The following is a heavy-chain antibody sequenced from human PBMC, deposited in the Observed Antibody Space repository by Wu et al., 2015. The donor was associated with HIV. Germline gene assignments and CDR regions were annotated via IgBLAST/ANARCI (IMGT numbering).Heavy chain of an antibody. J-gene: IGHJ3*01. CDR2: IFHSEST. D-gene: IGHD3-3*02. V-gene: IGHV4-38-2*01. CDR3: ARVPRAAFLAVEVYTNDAFDV. Sequence: QVQLQESGPGLLKPSETLSLTCAVSGYSISDGFYWGWIRQPPEKGLEWIGNIFHSESTYYNPSLESRATISLETSKSQFSLKLRSVTAADSAVYFCARVPRAAFLAVEVYTNDAFDVWGPGTMVTVSS. CDR1: GYSISDGFY.